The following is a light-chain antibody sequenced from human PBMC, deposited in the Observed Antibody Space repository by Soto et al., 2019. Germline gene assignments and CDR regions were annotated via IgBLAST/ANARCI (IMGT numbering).Light chain of an antibody. CDR1: QSISNY. CDR3: QQSFTTPLI. CDR2: VAS. V-gene: IGKV1-39*01. J-gene: IGKJ4*01. Sequence: DIQMTQSPSSVSASVGDRVTITCRANQSISNYLNWYQQKPGEAPTLLIYVASSLQSGVPSRFSGSGSGTDFTLTISSLQPEDFASYHCQQSFTTPLIFGGGTKVEIK.